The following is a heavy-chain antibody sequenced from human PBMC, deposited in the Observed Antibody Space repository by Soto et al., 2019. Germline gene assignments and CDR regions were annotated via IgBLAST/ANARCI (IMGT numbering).Heavy chain of an antibody. CDR3: TRDIPLSGKTTYYFDY. Sequence: PGGSLRLSCAISGFTHYGMHWVRQAPGKGLEWVAKISYDTRNTYYVDSVKGRFTISRDTSKNTLYLQMDSLRTEDTAVYYCTRDIPLSGKTTYYFDYWGQGTLVTVSS. CDR1: GFTHYG. D-gene: IGHD1-26*01. J-gene: IGHJ4*02. V-gene: IGHV3-30*03. CDR2: ISYDTRNT.